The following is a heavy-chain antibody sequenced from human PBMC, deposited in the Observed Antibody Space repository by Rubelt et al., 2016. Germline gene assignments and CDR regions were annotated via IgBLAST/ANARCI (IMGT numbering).Heavy chain of an antibody. D-gene: IGHD6-19*01. V-gene: IGHV4-38-2*02. CDR1: GYSISSGYY. CDR2: IYHLGST. CDR3: ARDHSSGWYLEGFFDY. J-gene: IGHJ4*02. Sequence: QVQLQESGPGLVKPSETLSLPCTVSGYSISSGYYWGCIRQPPGTGLGWIGSIYHLGSTYYNPSLKSRVTISVDTSKNQFSLKLGSVTAADTAVYYCARDHSSGWYLEGFFDYWGQGTLVTVSS.